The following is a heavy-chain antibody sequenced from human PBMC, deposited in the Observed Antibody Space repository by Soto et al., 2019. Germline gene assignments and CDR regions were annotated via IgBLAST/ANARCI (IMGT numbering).Heavy chain of an antibody. V-gene: IGHV3-74*01. D-gene: IGHD2-15*01. CDR2: INSDGSST. CDR3: ARVGRVVAATAHWFDP. J-gene: IGHJ5*02. CDR1: GFTFSSYW. Sequence: EVQLVESGGGLVQPGGSLRLSCAASGFTFSSYWMHWVRQAPGKGLVWVSRINSDGSSTSYADSVKGRFTISRDNAKNTLYLQMNSLRAEDTAVYYCARVGRVVAATAHWFDPWGQGTLATVSS.